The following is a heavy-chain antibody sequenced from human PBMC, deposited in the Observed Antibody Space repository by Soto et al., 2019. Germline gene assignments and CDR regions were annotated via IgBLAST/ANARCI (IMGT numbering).Heavy chain of an antibody. J-gene: IGHJ4*02. V-gene: IGHV1-3*01. CDR1: GYTFTSYA. CDR3: ARVSGWYYFDY. Sequence: RASVKVSCKASGYTFTSYAMHWVRQAPGQRLEWMGWINAGIGKTKYSQKFQGRVTITRDTSASTAYMELSSLRSEDTAVYYCARVSGWYYFDYWGQGTQVTVSS. CDR2: INAGIGKT. D-gene: IGHD6-19*01.